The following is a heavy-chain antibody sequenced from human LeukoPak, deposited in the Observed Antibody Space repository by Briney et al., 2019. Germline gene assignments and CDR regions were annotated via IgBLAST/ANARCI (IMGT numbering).Heavy chain of an antibody. D-gene: IGHD3-16*01. Sequence: PGRSLRLSCAASGFTFDNYGMHSVRQAPGKGLEWVALIIYDGYYKYYADSVKGRFTISREDSKNTLYLQVNSLRAEDTAVYYCEKDMITLVRGSHMDVWGQGTTVTVSS. CDR2: IIYDGYYK. V-gene: IGHV3-30*18. CDR1: GFTFDNYG. J-gene: IGHJ6*02. CDR3: EKDMITLVRGSHMDV.